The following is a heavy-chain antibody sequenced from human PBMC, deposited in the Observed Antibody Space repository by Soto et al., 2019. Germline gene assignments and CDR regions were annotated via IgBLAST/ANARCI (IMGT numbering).Heavy chain of an antibody. CDR2: MNPNSGNT. CDR3: ARDLASSGYYDSSGISSLRAFDI. Sequence: GASVKVSCKASGYTFTRYDINWVRQAPGQGLEWMGWMNPNSGNTGYAQKFQGRVTITADESTSTAYMELSSLRSEDTAVYYCARDLASSGYYDSSGISSLRAFDIWGQGTMVTVSS. CDR1: GYTFTRYD. D-gene: IGHD3-22*01. J-gene: IGHJ3*02. V-gene: IGHV1-8*03.